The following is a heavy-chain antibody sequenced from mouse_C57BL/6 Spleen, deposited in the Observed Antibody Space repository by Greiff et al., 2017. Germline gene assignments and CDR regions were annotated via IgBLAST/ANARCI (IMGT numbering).Heavy chain of an antibody. Sequence: LVKPGDSVKISCKASGYSFTGYFMNWGMQSHGKSLEWIGRINPYNGDTFYNQKFKGKATLTVDKSSITAHMVRRSVTSVDSAVYYCAKGGSSQFAYWGQGTLVTVSA. V-gene: IGHV1-20*01. CDR3: AKGGSSQFAY. J-gene: IGHJ3*01. CDR2: INPYNGDT. CDR1: GYSFTGYF. D-gene: IGHD1-1*01.